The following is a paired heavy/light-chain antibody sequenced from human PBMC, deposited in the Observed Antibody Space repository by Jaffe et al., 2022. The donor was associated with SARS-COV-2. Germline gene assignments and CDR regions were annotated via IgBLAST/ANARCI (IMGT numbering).Light chain of an antibody. CDR2: HAS. V-gene: IGKV3-20*01. Sequence: EIGLTQSPDTLSLSPGERATLSCRAGRSLSDNLAWYQQKPGQAPRLVMYHASRRADGTSDRFSGSGSGTDFTLTISRLEPEDFAVYYCQQYGASPITFGQGTRLEVK. CDR3: QQYGASPIT. CDR1: RSLSDN. J-gene: IGKJ5*01.
Heavy chain of an antibody. CDR1: GYRFDKYW. Sequence: VQLVQSGREVKKPGESLQISCETSGYRFDKYWISWVRQMPGKGLEWMGMVYPEDSDVRYSPSFQGQVTLSADRSTRTAYLQWRSLKASDSAIYYCARREYSGTGNYFNLYFDSWGQGTLVSVSS. CDR2: VYPEDSDV. J-gene: IGHJ4*02. V-gene: IGHV5-51*01. CDR3: ARREYSGTGNYFNLYFDS. D-gene: IGHD3-10*01.